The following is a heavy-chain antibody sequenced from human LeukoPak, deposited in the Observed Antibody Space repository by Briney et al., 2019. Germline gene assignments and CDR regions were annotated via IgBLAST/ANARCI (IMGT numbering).Heavy chain of an antibody. D-gene: IGHD6-13*01. V-gene: IGHV1-2*02. J-gene: IGHJ5*02. Sequence: ASVKVSCKASVYTFIRYFIHGVRQTPGDGLEWVGCIYPNSGVTNYAEKFQGTVTMTRDTYITTGHMERSRLTFDDTAVYYCARMYSSSSGGFDPWGQGTLVTVSS. CDR1: VYTFIRYF. CDR3: ARMYSSSSGGFDP. CDR2: IYPNSGVT.